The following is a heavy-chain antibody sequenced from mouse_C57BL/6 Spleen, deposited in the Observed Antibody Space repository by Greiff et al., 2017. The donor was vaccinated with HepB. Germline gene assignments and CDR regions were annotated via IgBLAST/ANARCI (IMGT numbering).Heavy chain of an antibody. CDR3: AKAGTTRYFDV. D-gene: IGHD1-1*01. Sequence: VQLQESGPGLVQPSQSLSITCTVSGFSFTSYGVHWVRQSPGKGLEWLGVIWRGGSTDYNAAFMSRLIITKDNSKSQVFFKMNSLQADDTAIYYCAKAGTTRYFDVWGTGTTVTVSS. V-gene: IGHV2-5*01. CDR2: IWRGGST. J-gene: IGHJ1*03. CDR1: GFSFTSYG.